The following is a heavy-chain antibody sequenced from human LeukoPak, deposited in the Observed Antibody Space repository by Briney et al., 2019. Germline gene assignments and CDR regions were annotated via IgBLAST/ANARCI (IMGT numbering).Heavy chain of an antibody. Sequence: GGSLRLSCAASGFTFSSYSMNWVRQAPGKGLEWLSYISSSSSTIYYADSVKGRFTISRDNAKNSLYLQMNSLRDEDTAVYYCARETDYYGSGSYYRNLFDYWGQGTLVTVSS. V-gene: IGHV3-48*02. CDR1: GFTFSSYS. CDR3: ARETDYYGSGSYYRNLFDY. D-gene: IGHD3-10*01. CDR2: ISSSSSTI. J-gene: IGHJ4*02.